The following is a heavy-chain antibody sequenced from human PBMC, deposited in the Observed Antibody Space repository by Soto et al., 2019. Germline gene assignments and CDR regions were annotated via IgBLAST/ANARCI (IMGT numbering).Heavy chain of an antibody. CDR3: AKDRDSSTWYYYFNY. Sequence: GGSLRLSCAASGFTFSIYAMTLVRQAPGKGLEWVSAISGNGDSTSYADSVKGRFAISSDNSKNTLYLQMSSLRAEDTAVYYCAKDRDSSTWYYYFNYWGQGALVTVSS. D-gene: IGHD6-13*01. CDR1: GFTFSIYA. V-gene: IGHV3-23*01. J-gene: IGHJ4*02. CDR2: ISGNGDST.